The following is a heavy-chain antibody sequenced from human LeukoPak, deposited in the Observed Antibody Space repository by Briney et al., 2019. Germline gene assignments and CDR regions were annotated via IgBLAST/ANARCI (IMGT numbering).Heavy chain of an antibody. CDR3: ARGGSYALYYFDY. J-gene: IGHJ4*02. V-gene: IGHV4-59*09. D-gene: IGHD1-26*01. CDR2: IYYSGST. Sequence: WIGYIYYSGSTNYNPSLKSRVTISVDTSKNQFSLKLSSVTAADTAVYYCARGGSYALYYFDYWAREPWSPSPQ.